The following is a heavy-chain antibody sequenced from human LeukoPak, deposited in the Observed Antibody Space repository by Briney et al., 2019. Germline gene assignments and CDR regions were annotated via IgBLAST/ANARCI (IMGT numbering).Heavy chain of an antibody. CDR2: IYYSGST. Sequence: SETLSLTCTVSGGSISSYYWSWIRQPPGKGLEWTGYIYYSGSTNYNPSLKSRVTISVDTSKNQFSLKLSSVTAADTAVYYCARYFVSVAGQTNWFDPWGQGTLVTVSS. D-gene: IGHD6-19*01. CDR1: GGSISSYY. V-gene: IGHV4-59*01. CDR3: ARYFVSVAGQTNWFDP. J-gene: IGHJ5*02.